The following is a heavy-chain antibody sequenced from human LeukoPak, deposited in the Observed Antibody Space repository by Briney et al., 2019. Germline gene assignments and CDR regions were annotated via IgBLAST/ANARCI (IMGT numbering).Heavy chain of an antibody. D-gene: IGHD3-9*01. CDR3: AGGAERYFDWLLSEYYFDY. CDR2: IHHDGSNK. J-gene: IGHJ4*02. Sequence: GGSLRLSCAASGFTFSSYGMHWVRQAPGKGLDWVAFIHHDGSNKYYADSVRGRFTISRDNSKNTLCLQMNSLRAEDTAVYYCAGGAERYFDWLLSEYYFDYWGQGTLVAVSS. V-gene: IGHV3-30*02. CDR1: GFTFSSYG.